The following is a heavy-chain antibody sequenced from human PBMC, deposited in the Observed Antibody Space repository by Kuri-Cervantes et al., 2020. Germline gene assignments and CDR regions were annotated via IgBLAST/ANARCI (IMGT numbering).Heavy chain of an antibody. CDR3: ARTGGEGYTSDEAFDI. CDR1: GYTFTGND. J-gene: IGHJ3*02. D-gene: IGHD5-24*01. V-gene: IGHV1-8*02. CDR2: MNPNSGNT. Sequence: ASVKVSCKASGYTFTGNDINWVRQATGQGLEWMGWMNPNSGNTGYAQKLQGRVTMTRDTAISTVYMELSSLRSEDTAVYYCARTGGEGYTSDEAFDIWGKGTMVTVSS.